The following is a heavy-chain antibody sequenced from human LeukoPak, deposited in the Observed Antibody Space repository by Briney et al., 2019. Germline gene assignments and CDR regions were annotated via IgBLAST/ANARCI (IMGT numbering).Heavy chain of an antibody. CDR1: GDSVSSNSAA. CDR3: ARLAPGSSGYDY. J-gene: IGHJ4*02. Sequence: SQTLSLTCAISGDSVSSNSAAWSWIRQSPSRGLEWLGRTYYMSKWYNDYALSVKSRITINPDTSKNQFSLQLKSVSPEDTAVYYCARLAPGSSGYDYWGQGTLVTVSS. CDR2: TYYMSKWYN. D-gene: IGHD6-19*01. V-gene: IGHV6-1*01.